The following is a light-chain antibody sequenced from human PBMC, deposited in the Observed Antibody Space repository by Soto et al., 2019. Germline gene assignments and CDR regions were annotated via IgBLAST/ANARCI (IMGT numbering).Light chain of an antibody. CDR1: QTVSFY. V-gene: IGKV3-11*01. Sequence: EIVLTQSPATLSLSPVDRATLSCRASQTVSFYLAWYQQKPGQAPRLLIYDASKRATGTPARFSGSGSGTDFTLTISSLEPEDFAVYYCQQRSNWPPFTFGPGTKVDIK. J-gene: IGKJ3*01. CDR3: QQRSNWPPFT. CDR2: DAS.